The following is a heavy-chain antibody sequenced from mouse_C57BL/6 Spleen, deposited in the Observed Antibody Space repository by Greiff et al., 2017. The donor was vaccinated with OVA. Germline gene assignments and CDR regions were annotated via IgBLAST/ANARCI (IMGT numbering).Heavy chain of an antibody. CDR3: ARDDGYYPYAMDD. J-gene: IGHJ4*01. Sequence: EVKLVESGGGLVKPGGSLKLSCAASGFTFSSYAMSWVRQTPEKRLEWVATISDGGSYTYYPDNVKGRFTISRDNAKNNLYLQMSHLKSEDTAMYYCARDDGYYPYAMDDWGQGTSVTVSS. CDR1: GFTFSSYA. V-gene: IGHV5-4*01. D-gene: IGHD2-3*01. CDR2: ISDGGSYT.